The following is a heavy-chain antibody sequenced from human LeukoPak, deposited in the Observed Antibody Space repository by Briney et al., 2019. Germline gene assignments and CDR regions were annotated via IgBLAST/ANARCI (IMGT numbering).Heavy chain of an antibody. CDR1: GGSISSSSYY. D-gene: IGHD3-10*01. CDR3: ASHGSGSPWNWFDP. J-gene: IGHJ5*02. V-gene: IGHV4-39*01. Sequence: PSETLSLTCTVSGGSISSSSYYWGWIRQPPGKGLEWIGSIYYNGSTYYNPSLKSRVTISVDTSKKKFSLKLSSVTAADTAVYYCASHGSGSPWNWFDPWGQGTLVTVSS. CDR2: IYYNGST.